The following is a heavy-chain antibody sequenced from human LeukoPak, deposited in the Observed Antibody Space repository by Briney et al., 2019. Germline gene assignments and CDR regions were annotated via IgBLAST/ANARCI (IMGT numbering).Heavy chain of an antibody. D-gene: IGHD3-10*01. CDR2: ISSSSSYI. CDR1: GFTFDDYA. Sequence: GGSLRLSCAASGFTFDDYAMHWVRQAPGKGLEWVSSISSSSSYIYYADSVKGRFTISRDNAKNSLYLQMNSLRAEDTAVYYCARGRTGDYWGQGTLVTVSS. J-gene: IGHJ4*02. CDR3: ARGRTGDY. V-gene: IGHV3-21*01.